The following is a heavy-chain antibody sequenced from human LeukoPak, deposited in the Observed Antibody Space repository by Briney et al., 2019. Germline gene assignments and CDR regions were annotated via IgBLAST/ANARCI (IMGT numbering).Heavy chain of an antibody. Sequence: NSGGSLRLSCAASGFTFSSYEMNWVRQDPGRGQEWVSSISSSSSYIYYADSVKDRFTISRDNAKNSLYLQMNSLRAEDTAVYYCARLGTNGVWGPRPTHRVDYWGQGTLVTVSS. V-gene: IGHV3-21*01. J-gene: IGHJ4*02. D-gene: IGHD2-8*01. CDR2: ISSSSSYI. CDR3: ARLGTNGVWGPRPTHRVDY. CDR1: GFTFSSYE.